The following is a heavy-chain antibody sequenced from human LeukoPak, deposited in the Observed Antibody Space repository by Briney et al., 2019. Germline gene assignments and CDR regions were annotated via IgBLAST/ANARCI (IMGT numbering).Heavy chain of an antibody. CDR1: GFAFSSFA. V-gene: IGHV3-23*01. D-gene: IGHD5-12*01. CDR2: ISSSGATI. J-gene: IGHJ4*02. CDR3: ARGGWVATIPHFDY. Sequence: GGSLRLSCAASGFAFSSFAVSWVRQAPGKGLEWVSSISSSGATIYYADAVKGRFTISRDNSENTLYLQMNSLRAEDTAVYYCARGGWVATIPHFDYWGQGTLVTVSS.